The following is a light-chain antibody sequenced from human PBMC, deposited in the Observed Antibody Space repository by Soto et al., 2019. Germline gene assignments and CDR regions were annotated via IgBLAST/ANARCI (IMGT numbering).Light chain of an antibody. J-gene: IGKJ1*01. CDR1: QSVSSIY. CDR3: QQYGSSPS. V-gene: IGKV3-20*01. CDR2: GAT. Sequence: EIGLTHSPGTQSLSPWEIVTLSCRASQSVSSIYLAWYQQKPGQAPRLLIHGATTRATGIPARFSGSGSGTEFTLTISSLQSEDFAVYYCQQYGSSPSFGQGTKVDNK.